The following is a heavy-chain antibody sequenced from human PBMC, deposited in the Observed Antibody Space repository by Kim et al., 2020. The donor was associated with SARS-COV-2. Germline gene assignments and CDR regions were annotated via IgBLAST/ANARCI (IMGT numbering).Heavy chain of an antibody. D-gene: IGHD6-19*01. V-gene: IGHV1-18*01. J-gene: IGHJ4*02. CDR2: T. CDR3: ARAEQWLVFDY. Sequence: TNDAQKLKGRVTMTTNTSTRTASMELRSLRSDDTAVYYCARAEQWLVFDYWGQGTLVTVSS.